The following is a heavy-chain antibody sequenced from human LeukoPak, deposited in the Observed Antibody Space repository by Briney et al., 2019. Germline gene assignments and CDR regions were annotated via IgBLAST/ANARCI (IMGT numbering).Heavy chain of an antibody. CDR2: INIISSEI. Sequence: PGGSLRLSCAASGFTFSSYSMNWVRQAPGKGREWVSYINIISSEIYYGDSVKGRFTISTDNAKNSVYLQTNSLRDEDTAVYYCARDRAYAFDNWGQGTMVTVS. CDR1: GFTFSSYS. CDR3: ARDRAYAFDN. J-gene: IGHJ3*02. D-gene: IGHD3-10*01. V-gene: IGHV3-48*02.